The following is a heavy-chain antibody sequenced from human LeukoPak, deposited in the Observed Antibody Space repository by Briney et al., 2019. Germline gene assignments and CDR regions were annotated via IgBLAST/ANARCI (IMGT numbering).Heavy chain of an antibody. CDR2: IIPIFGTA. J-gene: IGHJ3*02. CDR1: GGTFSSYA. Sequence: SVKVSCKASGGTFSSYAISWVRQAPGQGLEWMGGIIPIFGTANYAQKFQGRVTITADESTSTAYMELSSLRSEDTAVYYCASGSWVIFGVVTIPDAFDIWGQGAMVTVSS. CDR3: ASGSWVIFGVVTIPDAFDI. D-gene: IGHD3-3*01. V-gene: IGHV1-69*13.